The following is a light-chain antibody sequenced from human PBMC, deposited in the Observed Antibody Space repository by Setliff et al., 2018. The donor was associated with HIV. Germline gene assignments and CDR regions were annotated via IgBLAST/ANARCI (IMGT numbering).Light chain of an antibody. CDR3: SSYTGSGTFV. J-gene: IGLJ1*01. CDR1: SNDVGGYNY. Sequence: QCALTQPASVSGSPGQSITISCTGTSNDVGGYNYVAWYQEHPGKAPKLMIYDVSNRPSGVSNRFSGSKSGSTASLTISGLLAEDESDYYCSSYTGSGTFVFGGGTKVTVL. CDR2: DVS. V-gene: IGLV2-14*03.